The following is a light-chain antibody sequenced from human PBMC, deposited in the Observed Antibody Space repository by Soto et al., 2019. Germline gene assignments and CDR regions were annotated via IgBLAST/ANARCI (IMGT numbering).Light chain of an antibody. J-gene: IGKJ5*01. CDR2: DAS. CDR1: QDISNY. V-gene: IGKV1-33*01. CDR3: QQYSHLIT. Sequence: DIHMNQSLSSVSASLRDRVTITCQASQDISNYLNWYQQKLGKAPKLLIYDASNLETGVPSRFSGSGSGTDFTFTISSLQPEDIATYYCQQYSHLITFGQGTRLEI.